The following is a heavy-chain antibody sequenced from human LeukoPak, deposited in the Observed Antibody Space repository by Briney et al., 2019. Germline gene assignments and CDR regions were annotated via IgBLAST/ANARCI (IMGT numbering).Heavy chain of an antibody. V-gene: IGHV3-64*02. J-gene: IGHJ1*01. Sequence: GGSLRLSCAASGSSFGTSAMHWVRQAPGKGLEYVAAISSDGGSTYHADSVKGRFTISRDNSKNTLYLQMGSLRTEDMAMYYCARSSDTRFGELVLWGQGTLVTVSS. CDR3: ARSSDTRFGELVL. CDR2: ISSDGGST. D-gene: IGHD3-16*01. CDR1: GSSFGTSA.